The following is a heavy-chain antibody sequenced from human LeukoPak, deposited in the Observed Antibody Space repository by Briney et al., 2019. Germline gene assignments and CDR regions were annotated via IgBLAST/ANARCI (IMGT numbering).Heavy chain of an antibody. CDR2: IKQDGSEK. D-gene: IGHD5-24*01. J-gene: IGHJ4*02. CDR3: AKDWRWLQSGYFDY. Sequence: LAGGSLRLSCAASGFTFSSYWMSWVRQAPGKGLEWVANIKQDGSEKYYADSVKGRFTISRDNSKNTLYLQMNSLRAEDTAVYYCAKDWRWLQSGYFDYWGQGTLVTVSS. CDR1: GFTFSSYW. V-gene: IGHV3-7*01.